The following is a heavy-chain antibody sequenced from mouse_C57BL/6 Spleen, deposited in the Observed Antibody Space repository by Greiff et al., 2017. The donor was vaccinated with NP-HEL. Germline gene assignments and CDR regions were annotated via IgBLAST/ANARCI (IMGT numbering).Heavy chain of an antibody. D-gene: IGHD2-4*01. CDR3: ARDYDYDGYAMDY. J-gene: IGHJ4*01. Sequence: VQLKESGPELVKPGASVKISCKASGYSFTGYYMNWVKQSPEKSLEWIGEINPSTGGTTYNQKFKAKATLTVDKSSSTAYMQLKSLTSEDSAVYYCARDYDYDGYAMDYWGQGTSVTVSS. V-gene: IGHV1-42*01. CDR1: GYSFTGYY. CDR2: INPSTGGT.